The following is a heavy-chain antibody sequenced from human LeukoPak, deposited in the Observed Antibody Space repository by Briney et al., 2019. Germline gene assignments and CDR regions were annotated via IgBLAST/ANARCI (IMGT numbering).Heavy chain of an antibody. J-gene: IGHJ4*02. D-gene: IGHD3-10*01. CDR2: VYYRGST. V-gene: IGHV4-59*08. CDR1: GDSISTYY. Sequence: PSETLSLTCTVSGDSISTYYRSWIRQPPGKGLEWIGYVYYRGSTTYNPSLKSRVTISVDTSKSQFSLELNSVTAADTAVYYCARQIAYGRYFDYWGQGALVTVSS. CDR3: ARQIAYGRYFDY.